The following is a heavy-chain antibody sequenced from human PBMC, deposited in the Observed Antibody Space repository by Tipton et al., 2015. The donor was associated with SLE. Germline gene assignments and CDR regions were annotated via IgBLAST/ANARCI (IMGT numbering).Heavy chain of an antibody. CDR2: IYTSGST. V-gene: IGHV4-61*02. Sequence: TLSLTCTVSGGSISSGSYYWSWIRQPAGKGLEWIGRIYTSGSTNYNPSLKSRVTISVDTSKNQFSLKLSSVTAADTAVYYCARAEIPYGSGFYYYYYMDVWGKGTTVTVSS. CDR3: ARAEIPYGSGFYYYYYMDV. D-gene: IGHD3-10*01. CDR1: GGSISSGSYY. J-gene: IGHJ6*03.